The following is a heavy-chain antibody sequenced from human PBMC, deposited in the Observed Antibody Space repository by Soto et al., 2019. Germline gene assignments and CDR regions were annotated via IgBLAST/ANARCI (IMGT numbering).Heavy chain of an antibody. Sequence: QVQLVESGGDLVKPGGSLRLSCAASGYTFRDYYMSWIRQAPGKGLEWISYIDTSGTKIYYADSVKGRFTITRDNAKNSLYLEMNSLRDEDTAVYYCARHYDMWSGYLSPVDYWGQGTLVTVSS. CDR3: ARHYDMWSGYLSPVDY. J-gene: IGHJ4*02. CDR2: IDTSGTKI. D-gene: IGHD3-3*01. V-gene: IGHV3-11*01. CDR1: GYTFRDYY.